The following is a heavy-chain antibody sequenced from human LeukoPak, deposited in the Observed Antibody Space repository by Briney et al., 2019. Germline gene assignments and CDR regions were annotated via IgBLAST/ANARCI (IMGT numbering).Heavy chain of an antibody. V-gene: IGHV3-33*01. CDR1: GFTFSKYG. D-gene: IGHD5-12*01. J-gene: IGHJ4*02. CDR3: ARDFEYSSSTGVY. Sequence: GGSLILSCAASGFTFSKYGIHWVRQAPGKGLEWVAVIWYDGRTKYYADSVKGRFTISRDNSKNTLYLQMNSLRAEDTAVYYCARDFEYSSSTGVYWGQGTLVTVSS. CDR2: IWYDGRTK.